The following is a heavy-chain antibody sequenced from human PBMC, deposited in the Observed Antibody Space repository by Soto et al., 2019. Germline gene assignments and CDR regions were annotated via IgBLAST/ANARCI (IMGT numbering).Heavy chain of an antibody. D-gene: IGHD6-13*01. CDR3: ARVWSAAVYNYYGMDV. CDR1: GYTFTGYY. Sequence: ASVKVSCKASGYTFTGYYMHWVRQAPGQGLEWMGWINPNSGGTNYAQKFQGRVTMTRDTSISTAYMELSRLRSDDTAVYYCARVWSAAVYNYYGMDVWGQGTTVTV. V-gene: IGHV1-2*02. CDR2: INPNSGGT. J-gene: IGHJ6*02.